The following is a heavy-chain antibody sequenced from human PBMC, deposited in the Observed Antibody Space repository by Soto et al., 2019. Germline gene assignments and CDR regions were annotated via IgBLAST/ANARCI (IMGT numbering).Heavy chain of an antibody. V-gene: IGHV4-34*02. J-gene: IGHJ5*02. CDR2: INHTGGT. Sequence: QVHLQQWGAGLLKPSETLSLTCAVYGGSVNGYYWNWIRQHPGKGLEWIGEINHTGGTHYNASLKTRVTMSVAPSNNQCSLRSRSVTAADTAIYYCATRITVFGLLIPPFHHWGQGTQVTVPP. CDR3: ATRITVFGLLIPPFHH. D-gene: IGHD3-3*01. CDR1: GGSVNGYY.